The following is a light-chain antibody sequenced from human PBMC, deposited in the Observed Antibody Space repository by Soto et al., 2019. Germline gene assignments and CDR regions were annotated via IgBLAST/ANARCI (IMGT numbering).Light chain of an antibody. Sequence: QSVLTQPPSTSGTPGQRVNISCSGSSSNIGSESVNWYQQLPGTAPKLLIYSYNQRPSGVPDRFSGSKSGTSASLAISGLQSEDEADYICAAWDDSLKGYVFGLGTKVTVL. CDR3: AAWDDSLKGYV. CDR2: SYN. J-gene: IGLJ1*01. CDR1: SSNIGSES. V-gene: IGLV1-44*01.